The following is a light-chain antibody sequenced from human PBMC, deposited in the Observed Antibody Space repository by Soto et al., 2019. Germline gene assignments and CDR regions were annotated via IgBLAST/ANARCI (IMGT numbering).Light chain of an antibody. CDR3: SSYAGINILYV. CDR2: EVS. V-gene: IGLV2-8*01. CDR1: SSDVGGYNY. J-gene: IGLJ1*01. Sequence: QSALTQPPSASGSPGQSVTISCTGTSSDVGGYNYVSWYQQHPGKAPKVIIYEVSKRPSGVPDRFSASKSGNTASLTVSGLQAEDEADYYCSSYAGINILYVFGSGTKLTV.